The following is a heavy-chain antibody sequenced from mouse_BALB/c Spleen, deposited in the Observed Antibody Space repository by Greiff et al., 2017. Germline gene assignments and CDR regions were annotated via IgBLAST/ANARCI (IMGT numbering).Heavy chain of an antibody. D-gene: IGHD1-1*01. CDR1: GYTFTSYW. CDR2: IYPSDSYT. J-gene: IGHJ4*01. V-gene: IGHV1-69*02. Sequence: QVQLQQPGAELVRPGASVKLSCKASGYTFTSYWINWVKQRPGQGLEWIGNIYPSDSYTNYNQKFKDKATLTVDKSSSTAYMQLSSPTSEDSAVYYCTRSTGVARAMDYWGQGTSVTVSS. CDR3: TRSTGVARAMDY.